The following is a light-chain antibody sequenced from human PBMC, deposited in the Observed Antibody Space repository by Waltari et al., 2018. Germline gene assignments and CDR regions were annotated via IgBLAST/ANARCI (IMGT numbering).Light chain of an antibody. Sequence: SYELTQPPSVSVSPGQTASLTCSGDQLGDKYACWYQQKPGQAPVLVIYQDSKRPSGIPERFSGSNSGNTATLTISGTQAMDEADYYCQAWDSSTFVVFGGGTKLTVL. V-gene: IGLV3-1*01. J-gene: IGLJ2*01. CDR3: QAWDSSTFVV. CDR1: QLGDKY. CDR2: QDS.